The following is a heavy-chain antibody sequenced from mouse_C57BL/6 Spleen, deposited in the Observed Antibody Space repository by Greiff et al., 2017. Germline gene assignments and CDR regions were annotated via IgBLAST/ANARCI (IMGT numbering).Heavy chain of an antibody. CDR2: IDPANGNT. D-gene: IGHD1-1*01. V-gene: IGHV14-3*01. Sequence: EVQLQQSVAELVRPGASVKLSCTASGFTFNNSYMHWVKQRPEQGLEWIGRIDPANGNTKYTPKFQGKATLTVDTSSNTAYLQLSSLTSEDTAIYYCARSKSYCSSVFAYWGQGTLVTVSA. CDR1: GFTFNNSY. J-gene: IGHJ3*01. CDR3: ARSKSYCSSVFAY.